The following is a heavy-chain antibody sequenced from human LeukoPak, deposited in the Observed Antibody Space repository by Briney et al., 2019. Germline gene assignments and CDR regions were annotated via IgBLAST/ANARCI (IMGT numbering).Heavy chain of an antibody. CDR1: GFSVSSKY. D-gene: IGHD2-15*01. Sequence: PGGSLRLSCAASGFSVSSKYMSWVRQAPGKGLEWVSVIYSGGSTDYADSVKGRFTISRDNSKNMLYLQMNSLRPEDTAVYYCARGYCSGGSCYFFDYWGQGTLVTVSS. CDR3: ARGYCSGGSCYFFDY. CDR2: IYSGGST. J-gene: IGHJ4*02. V-gene: IGHV3-53*01.